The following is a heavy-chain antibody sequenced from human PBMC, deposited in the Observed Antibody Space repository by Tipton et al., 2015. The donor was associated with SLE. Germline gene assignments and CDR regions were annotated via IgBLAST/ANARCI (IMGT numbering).Heavy chain of an antibody. Sequence: LRLSCTVSGGSISSGDYLWSWIRQPAGKGLEWIGHIYTGGSTNYNSSLKSRVTISVDKSKNQFSLKLSSVTAADTAVYYCAATVTIIFDYWGQGNLVTVSS. CDR1: GGSISSGDYL. D-gene: IGHD4-17*01. CDR3: AATVTIIFDY. CDR2: IYTGGST. J-gene: IGHJ4*02. V-gene: IGHV4-61*09.